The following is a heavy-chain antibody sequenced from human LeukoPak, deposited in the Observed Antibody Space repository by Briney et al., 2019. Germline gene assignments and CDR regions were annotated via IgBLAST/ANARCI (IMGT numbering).Heavy chain of an antibody. J-gene: IGHJ4*02. CDR3: ARRVAVRPRYYFDY. V-gene: IGHV4-59*08. CDR2: IYNSGNT. Sequence: SETLSLTCTVYGDFISRYYWSWIRQPPGKGLEWIVYIYNSGNTNYNPSLKSRVTISLDTPKKQFTLKLTSVTAADTAVYYCARRVAVRPRYYFDYWGQGTLVTVSS. CDR1: GDFISRYY. D-gene: IGHD6-6*01.